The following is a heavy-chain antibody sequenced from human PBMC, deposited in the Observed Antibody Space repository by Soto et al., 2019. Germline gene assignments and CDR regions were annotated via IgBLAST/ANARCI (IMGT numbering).Heavy chain of an antibody. J-gene: IGHJ4*02. CDR1: GYTPTNYD. V-gene: IGHV1-18*01. D-gene: IGHD6-13*01. CDR2: ISAYNGNR. Sequence: ASVKVSCKNSGYTPTNYDIGWVRQAPGQGLEWMGWISAYNGNRNSAQKLQGRLTMTTDTSTKTAYMELRSLRSDDTAVYYCARVIAAAADFDYWGQGTLVTVSS. CDR3: ARVIAAAADFDY.